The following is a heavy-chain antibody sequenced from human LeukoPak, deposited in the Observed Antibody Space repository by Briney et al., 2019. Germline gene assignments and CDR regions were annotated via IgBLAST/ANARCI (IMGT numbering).Heavy chain of an antibody. D-gene: IGHD1-1*01. CDR3: ARRAYSTAYWKHFGS. CDR2: IYYHENT. Sequence: PSETLSLTCTVSGGSISSSTDYWGWIRQAPGKGLEWIGSIYYHENTYYNSSLKSRVTISVDTSKNQFSLKLNSVTAADTAVYFCARRAYSTAYWKHFGSWGQGTLVTVSS. CDR1: GGSISSSTDY. J-gene: IGHJ4*02. V-gene: IGHV4-39*01.